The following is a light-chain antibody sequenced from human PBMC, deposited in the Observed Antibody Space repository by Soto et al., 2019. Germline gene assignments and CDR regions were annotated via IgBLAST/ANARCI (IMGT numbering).Light chain of an antibody. Sequence: QSVLTQPASVSGSPGQSITISCTGTSRDIGTSNLVSWYQQHPGKAPKLMIYEVTKRPSGVSYRFSGSKAGNTASLTIPGLQAEDEADYYCSSYTSSSTYVFGTGTKVTVL. J-gene: IGLJ1*01. V-gene: IGLV2-14*02. CDR2: EVT. CDR3: SSYTSSSTYV. CDR1: SRDIGTSNL.